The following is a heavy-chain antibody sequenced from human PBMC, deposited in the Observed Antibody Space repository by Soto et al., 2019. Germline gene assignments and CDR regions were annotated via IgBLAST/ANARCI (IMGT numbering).Heavy chain of an antibody. D-gene: IGHD3-10*01. CDR1: GGSISSYY. J-gene: IGHJ5*02. V-gene: IGHV4-59*08. Sequence: QVQLQESGPGLVKPSETLSLTCTVSGGSISSYYWSWIRQPPGKGLEWIGYIYYSGSTNYNPSLKSRVTISVDTSKNQFSLKLSSVTAADTAVYYCARSALPTRSITMVRGAAIFDPRGQGTLVTVSS. CDR3: ARSALPTRSITMVRGAAIFDP. CDR2: IYYSGST.